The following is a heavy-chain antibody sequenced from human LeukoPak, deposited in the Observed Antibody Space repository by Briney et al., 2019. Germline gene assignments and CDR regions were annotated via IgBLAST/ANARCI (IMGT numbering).Heavy chain of an antibody. Sequence: SETLSLTCTVSGYSIMSTCYWGWIRQSPGKGLEWIGNVYHSGSTYSNPSLRSRVTISVDTSKNQFSLKLSSVTAADTAVYYCSRVSHDEHGGNSGAIYFESWGQGTVVAVSS. D-gene: IGHD4-23*01. V-gene: IGHV4-38-2*02. CDR3: SRVSHDEHGGNSGAIYFES. CDR1: GYSIMSTCY. CDR2: VYHSGST. J-gene: IGHJ4*02.